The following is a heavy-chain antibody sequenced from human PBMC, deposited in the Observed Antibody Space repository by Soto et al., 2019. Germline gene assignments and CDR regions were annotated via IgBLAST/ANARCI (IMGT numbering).Heavy chain of an antibody. Sequence: WSWIRQPPGQGLEWIGEINHSGSTNYNPSLKSRVTISVDTSKNQFSLKLSSVTAADTAVYYCARGRSRVRATHPSPGAFDIWGQGTMVTVSS. V-gene: IGHV4-34*01. D-gene: IGHD1-26*01. J-gene: IGHJ3*02. CDR2: INHSGST. CDR3: ARGRSRVRATHPSPGAFDI.